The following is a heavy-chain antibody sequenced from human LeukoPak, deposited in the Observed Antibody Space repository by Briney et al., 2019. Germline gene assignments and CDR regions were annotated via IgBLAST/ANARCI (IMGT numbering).Heavy chain of an antibody. CDR1: GFTFSDHY. J-gene: IGHJ4*02. CDR3: ARTARLLDY. V-gene: IGHV3-11*01. CDR2: ISTSGGTI. D-gene: IGHD2-21*02. Sequence: GGSLRLSCAASGFTFSDHYMTWIRQAPGKGLEWVSYISTSGGTINYADPVKGRFTVSRDNAKNSLFLQMNSLRAEDTAVYYCARTARLLDYWGQGTLVTVSS.